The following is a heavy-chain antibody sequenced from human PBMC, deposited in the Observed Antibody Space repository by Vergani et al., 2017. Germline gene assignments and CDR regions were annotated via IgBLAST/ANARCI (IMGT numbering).Heavy chain of an antibody. J-gene: IGHJ4*02. D-gene: IGHD2-2*02. CDR2: ISFDGTNE. Sequence: QVQLVESGGGVVQPGTSLRLSCVVSGFALNRHAMYWVRQAPGKVLEWVVGISFDGTNEYYPDLVKGRFTISRDIAKNTLYLQVRSLRLEDTGVYHCVRDRGLCAGGRCYTEAWDYWVQGTPVTVSS. V-gene: IGHV3-30-3*01. CDR1: GFALNRHA. CDR3: VRDRGLCAGGRCYTEAWDY.